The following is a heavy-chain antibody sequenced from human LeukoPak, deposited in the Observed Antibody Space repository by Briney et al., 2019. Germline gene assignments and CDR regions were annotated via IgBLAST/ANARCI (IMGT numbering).Heavy chain of an antibody. CDR1: GYTFTSSG. CDR3: ARTTNSYYYYYYIDV. V-gene: IGHV1-18*01. J-gene: IGHJ6*03. Sequence: GASVKVSCKASGYTFTSSGISWVRQAPGQGLEWMGWINAYSGNTDYAQKLQGRVTMTTDTSTSTAYMELRSLRSDDTAVYYCARTTNSYYYYYYIDVWGKGTTVTVSS. D-gene: IGHD1-26*01. CDR2: INAYSGNT.